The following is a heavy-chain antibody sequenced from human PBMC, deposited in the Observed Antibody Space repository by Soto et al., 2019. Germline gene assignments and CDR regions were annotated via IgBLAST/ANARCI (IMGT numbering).Heavy chain of an antibody. J-gene: IGHJ4*02. D-gene: IGHD2-8*01. CDR1: SGSISSSNL. CDR3: ARGTIVLMVYATYFDY. Sequence: SETLSLTCAVSSGSISSSNLWSWVRQPPGKGLEWIGEIYHSGSTNYNPSLKSRVTISVDKSKNQFSLKLSSVTAADTAVYYYARGTIVLMVYATYFDYWGQGTLVTVSS. CDR2: IYHSGST. V-gene: IGHV4-4*02.